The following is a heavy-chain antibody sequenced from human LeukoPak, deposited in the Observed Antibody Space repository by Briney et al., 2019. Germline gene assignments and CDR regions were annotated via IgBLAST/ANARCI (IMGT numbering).Heavy chain of an antibody. J-gene: IGHJ5*02. V-gene: IGHV3-7*04. Sequence: QSGGSLRLSCAASGFTFSSYLMSWVRQAPGKGLEWVANIKQDGSEKYYVDSVKGRFTISRDNAKNSLYLQMNSLRAEDTAVYYCAGVSSWGQGTLVTVSS. CDR1: GFTFSSYL. CDR3: AGVSS. CDR2: IKQDGSEK.